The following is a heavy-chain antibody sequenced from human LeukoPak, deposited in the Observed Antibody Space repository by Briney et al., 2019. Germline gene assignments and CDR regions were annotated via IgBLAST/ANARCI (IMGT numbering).Heavy chain of an antibody. Sequence: ASVKVSCKASGYTFTGYSIHWVRQAPGQGLEWMGTINPNSGDTNYAQKFQGWVAMTRDTSINTAYMELSRLRSDDTATYYCAKGATTSWSYYFYYYMDVWGKGTTVTVSS. CDR1: GYTFTGYS. V-gene: IGHV1-2*04. CDR3: AKGATTSWSYYFYYYMDV. CDR2: INPNSGDT. J-gene: IGHJ6*03. D-gene: IGHD6-13*01.